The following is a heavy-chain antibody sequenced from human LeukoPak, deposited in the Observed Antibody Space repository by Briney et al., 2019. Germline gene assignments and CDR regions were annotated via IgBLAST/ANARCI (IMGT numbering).Heavy chain of an antibody. CDR2: ISAYNGNT. J-gene: IGHJ4*02. Sequence: ASVKVSCKASGYTFTSYGISWVRQAPGQGLEWMGWISAYNGNTNYAQKFQGRVTMTRDTSISTAYMELSRLRSDDTAVYYCPSGPGDFDYWGQGTLVTVSS. CDR3: PSGPGDFDY. D-gene: IGHD1-26*01. V-gene: IGHV1-18*01. CDR1: GYTFTSYG.